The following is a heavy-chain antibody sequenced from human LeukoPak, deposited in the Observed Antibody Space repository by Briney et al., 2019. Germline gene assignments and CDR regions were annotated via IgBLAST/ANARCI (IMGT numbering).Heavy chain of an antibody. CDR3: ARTDGFLAFDI. Sequence: PSETLSLTCTVSGGYIGSNYWTWIRQPPGKGLEYIGYIYYTGGTNYNPPLRSRVTMSVDTSKNQVSLKLSSVTAADAAVYYCARTDGFLAFDIWGQGTMVTVSS. CDR1: GGYIGSNY. J-gene: IGHJ3*02. CDR2: IYYTGGT. V-gene: IGHV4-59*12. D-gene: IGHD2/OR15-2a*01.